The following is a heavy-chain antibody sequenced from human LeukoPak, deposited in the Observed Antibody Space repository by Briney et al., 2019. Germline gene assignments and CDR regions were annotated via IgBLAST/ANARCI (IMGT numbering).Heavy chain of an antibody. Sequence: PGRSLRLSCAASGFTFSSYGMHWVRQAPGKGLEWVADIWYDGSNKYYADSVKGRFTISRDNSKNTLYLQMNSLRAEDTAVYYCAKDPTTEPFVWGQGTLVTVSS. CDR2: IWYDGSNK. D-gene: IGHD4-17*01. CDR3: AKDPTTEPFV. CDR1: GFTFSSYG. J-gene: IGHJ4*02. V-gene: IGHV3-33*06.